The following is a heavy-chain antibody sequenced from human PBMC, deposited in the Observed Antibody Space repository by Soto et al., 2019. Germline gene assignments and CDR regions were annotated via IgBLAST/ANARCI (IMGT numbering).Heavy chain of an antibody. V-gene: IGHV4-4*02. CDR3: SGGGRPGQIDWFDP. CDR1: GGSLSSCNW. CDR2: IYRYGST. J-gene: IGHJ5*02. Sequence: QVQLQESGPRLVKPSGTLSLTCAVYGGSLSSCNWWSWVRQPPGKGLEWIGEIYRYGSTSYNPSLKGRVTIAVDKAKNQISLKMTALTPADTAVYFCSGGGRPGQIDWFDPWGQGILVTVSS. D-gene: IGHD2-21*01.